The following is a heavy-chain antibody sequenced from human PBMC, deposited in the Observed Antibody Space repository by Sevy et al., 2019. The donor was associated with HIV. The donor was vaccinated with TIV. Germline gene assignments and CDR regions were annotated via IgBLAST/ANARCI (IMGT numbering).Heavy chain of an antibody. D-gene: IGHD3-3*01. Sequence: GGSLRLSCAASGFTVSSNYMSWVRQAPGKGLEWVSVIYSCGSTYYADSVKGRFTISRDNSKNTLYLQMNSLRAEDTAVYYCARGGRAFWSGYALTNWGQGTLVTVSS. V-gene: IGHV3-53*01. J-gene: IGHJ4*02. CDR3: ARGGRAFWSGYALTN. CDR1: GFTVSSNY. CDR2: IYSCGST.